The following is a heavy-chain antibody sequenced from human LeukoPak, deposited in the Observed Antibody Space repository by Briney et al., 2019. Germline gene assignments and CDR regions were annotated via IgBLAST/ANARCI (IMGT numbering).Heavy chain of an antibody. CDR1: GGSISSSSYY. CDR2: IYYSGST. J-gene: IGHJ6*02. Sequence: KPSETLSLTCTVSGGSISSSSYYWGWIRQPPGKGLEWIGSIYYSGSTYYNPSLKSRVTISVDTSKNQFSLKLSSVTAADTAVYYCARASLNPYYYYYYGMDVWGQGTTVTVSS. CDR3: ARASLNPYYYYYYGMDV. V-gene: IGHV4-39*07.